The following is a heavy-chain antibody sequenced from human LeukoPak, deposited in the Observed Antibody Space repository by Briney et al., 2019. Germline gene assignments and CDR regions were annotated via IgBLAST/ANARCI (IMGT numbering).Heavy chain of an antibody. CDR2: IIPILGIA. CDR3: ARVRTTTGTTLGFDP. Sequence: GSSVKVSCKASGGTFSSYAISWVRQAPGQGLEWMGRIIPILGIANYAQKLQGRVTITADKSTSTAYMELSSLRSEDTAVYYCARVRTTTGTTLGFDPWGQGTLVTVSS. V-gene: IGHV1-69*04. D-gene: IGHD1-1*01. J-gene: IGHJ5*02. CDR1: GGTFSSYA.